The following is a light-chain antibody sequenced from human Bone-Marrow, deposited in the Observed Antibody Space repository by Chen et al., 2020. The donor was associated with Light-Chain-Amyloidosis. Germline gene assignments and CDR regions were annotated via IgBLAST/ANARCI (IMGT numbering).Light chain of an antibody. CDR3: QSADSSGTYEVI. Sequence: SYELTQPPSVSVSPGQTARITCSGDDLPTKYAYWYQQKPGQAPVLVIHRDTERPAWISERFSGSSSGTTATLTISGVRAEDEADYHCQSADSSGTYEVIFGGGTKLTVL. J-gene: IGLJ2*01. CDR1: DLPTKY. CDR2: RDT. V-gene: IGLV3-25*03.